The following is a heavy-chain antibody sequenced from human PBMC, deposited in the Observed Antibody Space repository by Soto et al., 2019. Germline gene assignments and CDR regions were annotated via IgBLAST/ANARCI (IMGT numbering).Heavy chain of an antibody. CDR1: GGSISSGGYY. CDR3: AASCVACGGFNYYGMDV. D-gene: IGHD2-21*01. V-gene: IGHV4-31*03. CDR2: IYYSGST. Sequence: SETLSLTCTVSGGSISSGGYYWSWIRQHPGKGLEWIGYIYYSGSTYYKPSLKSRVTISVDTSKNQFSLKLSSVTAADTAVYYCAASCVACGGFNYYGMDVWGQGTTVTVSS. J-gene: IGHJ6*02.